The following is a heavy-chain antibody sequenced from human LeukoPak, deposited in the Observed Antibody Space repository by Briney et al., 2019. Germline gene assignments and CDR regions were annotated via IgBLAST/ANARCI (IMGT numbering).Heavy chain of an antibody. CDR2: TSAYDGST. V-gene: IGHV1-18*01. CDR3: AREAGSGSWYPFDY. Sequence: GASVKVSCKASGYTFTNYAITWVRQAPGQGLEWMGWTSAYDGSTNYAQKFQGRVTMTTDPSTSTAYMELRSLRSDDTAVYYCAREAGSGSWYPFDYWGQGTLVTVSS. CDR1: GYTFTNYA. D-gene: IGHD6-13*01. J-gene: IGHJ4*02.